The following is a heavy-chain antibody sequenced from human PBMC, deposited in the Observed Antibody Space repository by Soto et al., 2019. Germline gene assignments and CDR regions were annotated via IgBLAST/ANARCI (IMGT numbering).Heavy chain of an antibody. Sequence: QVQLVQSGAEVKKPGASVKVSCKASGYTFTSYGIIWVRQAPGQGLGWRGWISAYNGNTKYAQKLQGRVTMTTDTSASTAYMELRRLRSEDTAVYYCASDLAVALIDYWGQGTLVTVSS. CDR3: ASDLAVALIDY. CDR2: ISAYNGNT. V-gene: IGHV1-18*01. J-gene: IGHJ4*02. CDR1: GYTFTSYG. D-gene: IGHD6-19*01.